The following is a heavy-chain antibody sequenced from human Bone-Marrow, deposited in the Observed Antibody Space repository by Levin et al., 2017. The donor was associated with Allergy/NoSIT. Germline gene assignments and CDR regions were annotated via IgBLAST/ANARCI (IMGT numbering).Heavy chain of an antibody. CDR2: IKSKSDGGTA. CDR1: GFTFSNAW. V-gene: IGHV3-15*01. D-gene: IGHD6-13*01. CDR3: TTLAYGAAKD. J-gene: IGHJ4*02. Sequence: GGSLRLSCAASGFTFSNAWMSWVRQAPGKGLEWVGRIKSKSDGGTADNAAPVKGRFTISRDESKNTLYLQMSSLKTEDTAMYYCTTLAYGAAKDWGQGTLVTVSS.